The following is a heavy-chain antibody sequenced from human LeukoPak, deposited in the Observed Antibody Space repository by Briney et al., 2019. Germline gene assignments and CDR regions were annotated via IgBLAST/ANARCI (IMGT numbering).Heavy chain of an antibody. Sequence: PGGSLRLSCAASGFTFSTYWMNWVRQAPGKGLEWVANIKQDGSIQYYVDPVRGRFTISRDNAKNSLYLQMNSLRAEDTAVYYCAGDISSAGGLEYWGQGTLVTVSS. CDR2: IKQDGSIQ. J-gene: IGHJ4*02. CDR1: GFTFSTYW. V-gene: IGHV3-7*04. CDR3: AGDISSAGGLEY. D-gene: IGHD6-6*01.